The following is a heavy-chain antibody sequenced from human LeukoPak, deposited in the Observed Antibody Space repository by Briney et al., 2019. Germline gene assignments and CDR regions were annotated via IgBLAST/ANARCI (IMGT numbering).Heavy chain of an antibody. CDR2: ISGSGSTI. CDR1: RFTFSDYY. J-gene: IGHJ4*02. V-gene: IGHV3-11*04. D-gene: IGHD1-26*01. Sequence: GGSLRLSCAASRFTFSDYYMSWIRQAPGKGLEWVSYISGSGSTIYYADSVKGRFTFSRDNAKNSLYLQMNSLRVEDTAVYYCARASSGSYSETDYWGQGTLVTVSS. CDR3: ARASSGSYSETDY.